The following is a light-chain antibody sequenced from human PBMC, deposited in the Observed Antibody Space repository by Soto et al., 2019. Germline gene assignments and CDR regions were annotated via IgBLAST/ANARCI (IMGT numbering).Light chain of an antibody. J-gene: IGKJ1*01. Sequence: IMLTQSPGTLSLNPGERATLSCRASQSVSSGYLAWYQQKPGQAPRLLIYGASSRATGISDRFSGSGSGTDFTLTISRLEPEDFAVYYCHQYGSSSWTFGQGGIVDIK. CDR1: QSVSSGY. CDR2: GAS. CDR3: HQYGSSSWT. V-gene: IGKV3-20*01.